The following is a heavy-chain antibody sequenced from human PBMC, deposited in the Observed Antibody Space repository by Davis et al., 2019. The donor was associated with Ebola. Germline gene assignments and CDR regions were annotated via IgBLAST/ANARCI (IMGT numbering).Heavy chain of an antibody. J-gene: IGHJ3*02. V-gene: IGHV3-74*01. CDR2: INSDASST. D-gene: IGHD1-26*01. CDR3: AKYSGSQVGAFDI. CDR1: GFIFSNYW. Sequence: PGGSLRLSCAASGFIFSNYWMHWVRQAPGKGLVWVSRINSDASSTSFADSVKGRFTISRDNAKNTLYLQMNSLRVEDTAVYYCAKYSGSQVGAFDIWGQGTMVTVSS.